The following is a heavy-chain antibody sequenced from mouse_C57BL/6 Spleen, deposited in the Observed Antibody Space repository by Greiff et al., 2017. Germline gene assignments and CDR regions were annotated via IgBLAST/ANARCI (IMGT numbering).Heavy chain of an antibody. Sequence: EVKLVESGGGLVKPGGSLKLSCAASGFTFSSYAMSWVRQTPEKRLEWVATISDGGSYTYYPDNVKGRFTISRDNAKNNLYLQMSHLKSEDTAMYYCARDDYGSSPYFDYWGQGTTLTVSS. D-gene: IGHD1-1*01. V-gene: IGHV5-4*01. CDR1: GFTFSSYA. J-gene: IGHJ2*01. CDR2: ISDGGSYT. CDR3: ARDDYGSSPYFDY.